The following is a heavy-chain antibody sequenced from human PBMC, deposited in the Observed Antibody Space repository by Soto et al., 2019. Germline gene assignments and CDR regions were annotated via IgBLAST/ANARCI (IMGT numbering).Heavy chain of an antibody. CDR1: GFNFSNYY. CDR2: ISSSSRDT. V-gene: IGHV3-11*06. J-gene: IGHJ4*02. CDR3: ARWLEVLTTSDS. D-gene: IGHD3-22*01. Sequence: QLVESGGGLVKPGGSLRLSCAASGFNFSNYYMTWIRQAPGKGLEWISYISSSSRDTEYADSVKGRFMISRDNAKRSLSLQMNSLRVEDTAVYYCARWLEVLTTSDSWGQGTLVTVSS.